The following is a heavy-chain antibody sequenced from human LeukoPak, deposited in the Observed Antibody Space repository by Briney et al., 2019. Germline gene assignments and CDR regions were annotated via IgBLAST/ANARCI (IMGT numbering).Heavy chain of an antibody. D-gene: IGHD1-26*01. CDR1: GFTFSSYA. Sequence: GGSLRLSCAASGFTFSSYAMSWVRQAPGKGLEWVSSISSSSSYIYYADSVKGRFTISRDNAKNSLYLQMNSLRAEDTAVYYCARAGDSDTLDYWGQGTLVTVSS. J-gene: IGHJ4*02. CDR3: ARAGDSDTLDY. V-gene: IGHV3-21*04. CDR2: ISSSSSYI.